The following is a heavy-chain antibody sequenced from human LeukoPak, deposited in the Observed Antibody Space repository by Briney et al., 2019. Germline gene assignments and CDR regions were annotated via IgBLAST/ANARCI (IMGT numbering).Heavy chain of an antibody. CDR3: ARVLGRSAAPHPGWFDP. Sequence: SETLSLTCTVSGGSISSGGYYWSWIRQHPGKGLEWIGYIYYSGSTYYNPCLKCRVTISVDTSKNQFSLKLSSVTAADTAVYYCARVLGRSAAPHPGWFDPWGQGTLVTVPS. D-gene: IGHD3-10*01. V-gene: IGHV4-31*03. CDR1: GGSISSGGYY. CDR2: IYYSGST. J-gene: IGHJ5*02.